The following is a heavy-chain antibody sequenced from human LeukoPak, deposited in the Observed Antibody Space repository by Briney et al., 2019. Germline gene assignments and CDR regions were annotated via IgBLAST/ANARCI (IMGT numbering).Heavy chain of an antibody. V-gene: IGHV3-23*01. CDR3: AKLTTVTFSGWDY. Sequence: GGSLRLSCAPSGFTFSSDAMSWVRQAPGKGPEWVPTISGSAVSTYYADSVKGRFTISRDNSKNTLSLQMNSLRVEDTAVYYCAKLTTVTFSGWDYWGQGTLVTVSS. D-gene: IGHD4-17*01. J-gene: IGHJ4*02. CDR1: GFTFSSDA. CDR2: ISGSAVST.